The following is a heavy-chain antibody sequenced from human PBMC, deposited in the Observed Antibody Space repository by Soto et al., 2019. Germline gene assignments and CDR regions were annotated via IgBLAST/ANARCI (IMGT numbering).Heavy chain of an antibody. CDR1: GGSVTSGVHS. Sequence: QLQLQESGSGLVKPSQTLSLTCTVSGGSVTSGVHSWNWIRLSPERGLEWIGCIYHSGTTYYNPSLQSRITMSVDTSKNQFSLKLSSVTAADTAIYYWASDRKVRGWVDPWGQGTLVIVSS. V-gene: IGHV4-30-2*06. D-gene: IGHD3-10*01. J-gene: IGHJ5*02. CDR2: IYHSGTT. CDR3: ASDRKVRGWVDP.